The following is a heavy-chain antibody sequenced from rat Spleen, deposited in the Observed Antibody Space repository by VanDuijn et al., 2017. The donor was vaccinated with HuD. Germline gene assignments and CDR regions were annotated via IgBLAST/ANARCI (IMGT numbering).Heavy chain of an antibody. D-gene: IGHD4-1*01. Sequence: EVQLVESGGGLVQPGRSLKLSCAASGFTLSDYVMHWIRQAPKKGLEWVASISYEGSTTYYADTVKGRFTISRDNSKSTLYLEMNSLRSDDTAMYYCAALASPMGYWGQGVMVTVSS. V-gene: IGHV5-22*01. CDR2: ISYEGSTT. J-gene: IGHJ2*01. CDR1: GFTLSDYV. CDR3: AALASPMGY.